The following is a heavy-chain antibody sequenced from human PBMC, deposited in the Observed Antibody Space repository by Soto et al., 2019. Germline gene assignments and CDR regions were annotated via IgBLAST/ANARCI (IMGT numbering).Heavy chain of an antibody. Sequence: AETLSLTCSVSDVSISSSNYCWVWIRQSPDKGLEWIGSIYHSGSTYDNPSLQSRLTISVDTSRIHFSLKLSSVTAADKDVYYCERRVNYNFLSRSGYFGYWGQGTLVTVSS. CDR2: IYHSGST. J-gene: IGHJ4*02. V-gene: IGHV4-39*01. CDR1: DVSISSSNYC. D-gene: IGHD3-3*01. CDR3: ERRVNYNFLSRSGYFGY.